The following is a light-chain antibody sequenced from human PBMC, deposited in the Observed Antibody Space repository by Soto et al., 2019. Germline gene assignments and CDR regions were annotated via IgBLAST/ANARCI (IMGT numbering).Light chain of an antibody. CDR1: QGISTY. CDR3: QQSYNTTWT. CDR2: AAS. J-gene: IGKJ1*01. V-gene: IGKV1-39*01. Sequence: DIQMTQSPSSLSESAGDIVTIACRASQGISTYLNWYQQKPGKAPKLLIYAASSLQSGVPSRFSGSGSETDFTLTISSLQPEDFATYSCQQSYNTTWTFGQGTKVDI.